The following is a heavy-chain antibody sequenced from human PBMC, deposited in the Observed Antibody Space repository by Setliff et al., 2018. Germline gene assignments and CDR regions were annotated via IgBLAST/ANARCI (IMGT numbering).Heavy chain of an antibody. CDR3: ARLAGGAGGFYYYYYYMDV. CDR1: GGSISSSRYY. V-gene: IGHV4-39*01. CDR2: IYYSGST. D-gene: IGHD6-13*01. J-gene: IGHJ6*03. Sequence: PSETLSLTCTVSGGSISSSRYYWGWIRQPPGKGLEWTGSIYYSGSTYYNPSLKSRVTISVDTSKNQFSLKLRSVTAADTAVYYCARLAGGAGGFYYYYYYMDVWGKGATVTVSS.